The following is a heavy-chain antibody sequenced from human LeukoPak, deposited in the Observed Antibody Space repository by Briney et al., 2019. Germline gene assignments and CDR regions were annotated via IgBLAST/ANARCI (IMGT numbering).Heavy chain of an antibody. CDR3: ARHLTSGDYFDY. J-gene: IGHJ4*02. D-gene: IGHD4-17*01. V-gene: IGHV4-59*08. CDR2: VYYSGIT. Sequence: SETLSLTCTVSGGSISTYYWSWLQQPPGKGLEWIGYVYYSGITDYNPSLKSRVTISVDTSKSQFSLKLGSVTAADTAVYYCARHLTSGDYFDYWGQGTLVTVSS. CDR1: GGSISTYY.